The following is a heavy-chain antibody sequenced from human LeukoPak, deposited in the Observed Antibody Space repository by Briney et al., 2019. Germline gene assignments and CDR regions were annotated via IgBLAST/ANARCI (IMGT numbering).Heavy chain of an antibody. Sequence: GGSLRLSCAASGFTVDSNYLSWVRHVPGRGLDWVANIKPDGSAEYYAASVKGRFTVSRDNAKNSLYLQMNSLRVEDTAVYYCARANNSSWHNWGQGTLVTVSS. CDR2: IKPDGSAE. CDR1: GFTVDSNY. D-gene: IGHD6-13*01. J-gene: IGHJ4*02. V-gene: IGHV3-7*01. CDR3: ARANNSSWHN.